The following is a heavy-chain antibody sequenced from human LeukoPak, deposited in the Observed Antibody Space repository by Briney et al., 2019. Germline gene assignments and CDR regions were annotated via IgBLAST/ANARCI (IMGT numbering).Heavy chain of an antibody. V-gene: IGHV3-48*01. D-gene: IGHD3-22*01. Sequence: GGSLRLSCAASGFALTTYSMSWVRPAPGKGLEWVSHIDSSSSPIYYADSVKGRFTISRDNAKNSLYLQMNSLRAEDTAVYYCAREETHSSGYPLFDYWGQGTLVTVSS. J-gene: IGHJ4*02. CDR1: GFALTTYS. CDR2: IDSSSSPI. CDR3: AREETHSSGYPLFDY.